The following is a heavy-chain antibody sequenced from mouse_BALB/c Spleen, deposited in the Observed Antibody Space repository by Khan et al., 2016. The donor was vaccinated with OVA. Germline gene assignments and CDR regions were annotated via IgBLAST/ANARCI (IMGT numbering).Heavy chain of an antibody. J-gene: IGHJ3*01. V-gene: IGHV2-4-1*01. CDR2: IWSGGNT. CDR1: GFSLITYG. Sequence: VQLQESGPGLVQPSQNLSITCTVSGFSLITYGVHWVRQSPGKGLEWLGVIWSGGNTDYNEAFISRLSISKDNSKSQVFFKMNRLQSDDTAIYYCARNSYRYDFTYWGRGTLVTVSS. CDR3: ARNSYRYDFTY. D-gene: IGHD2-12*01.